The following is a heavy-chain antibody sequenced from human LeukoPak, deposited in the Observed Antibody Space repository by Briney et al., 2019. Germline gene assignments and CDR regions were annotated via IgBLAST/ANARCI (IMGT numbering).Heavy chain of an antibody. CDR2: ISSSSSYI. CDR1: GFTFSSYS. Sequence: GGSLRLSCAASGFTFSSYSMNWVRQAPGKGLEWVSSISSSSSYIYYADSVKGRFTISRDNAKNSLYLQMNSLRAEDTAVYYCVRDRSPSSTSCYDYWGQGTLVTVSS. CDR3: VRDRSPSSTSCYDY. V-gene: IGHV3-21*01. J-gene: IGHJ4*02. D-gene: IGHD2-2*01.